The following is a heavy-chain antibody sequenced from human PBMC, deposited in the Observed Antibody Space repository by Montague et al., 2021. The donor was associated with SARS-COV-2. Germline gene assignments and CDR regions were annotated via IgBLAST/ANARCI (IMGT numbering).Heavy chain of an antibody. CDR3: ARRGRPYSGYTTGYFDY. D-gene: IGHD5-12*01. J-gene: IGHJ4*02. CDR1: GYIFISHW. V-gene: IGHV5-10-1*01. Sequence: QSGAEVKKPGESLRISCKVSGYIFISHWITWVRQMPGKGLEWMRRIDPSDSYTNYSPSFQGHVSISVDKSISTAYLQWSSLKASDTAMYYCARRGRPYSGYTTGYFDYWGQGTLVTVSS. CDR2: IDPSDSYT.